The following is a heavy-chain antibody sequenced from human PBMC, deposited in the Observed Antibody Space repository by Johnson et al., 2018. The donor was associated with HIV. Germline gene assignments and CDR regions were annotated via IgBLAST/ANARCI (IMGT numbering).Heavy chain of an antibody. V-gene: IGHV3-48*01. CDR1: GFTFSSYS. J-gene: IGHJ3*02. Sequence: EQLVESGGGVVQPGRSLRLSCAASGFTFSSYSMNWVRQAPGKGLEWVSYISSSSSTIYYADSVKGRFTISRENAKNSLYLQMNSLRAGDTAVYYCAREGPSERAGFDIWGQGTMVTVSS. CDR2: ISSSSSTI. CDR3: AREGPSERAGFDI.